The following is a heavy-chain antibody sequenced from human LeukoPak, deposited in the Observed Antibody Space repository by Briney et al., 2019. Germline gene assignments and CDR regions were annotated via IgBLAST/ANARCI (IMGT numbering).Heavy chain of an antibody. CDR1: GGSISSYY. Sequence: SETLSLTCTVSGGSISSYYWSWIRQPAGKGLEWIGRIYTSGSTNYNPSLKSRVTISVDTSKNQFSLKLSSVAAADTAVYYCASGVGASYYYYYMDVWGKGTTVTVSS. CDR2: IYTSGST. D-gene: IGHD1-26*01. J-gene: IGHJ6*03. V-gene: IGHV4-4*07. CDR3: ASGVGASYYYYYMDV.